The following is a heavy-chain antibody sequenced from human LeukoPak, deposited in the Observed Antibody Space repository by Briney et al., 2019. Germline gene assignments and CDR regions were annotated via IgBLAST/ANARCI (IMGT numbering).Heavy chain of an antibody. Sequence: ASVKVSCKASGYTFTSYGISWVRQAPGQGLEWMGWISAYNGNTNYAQKLQGRVTMTTDKSTSTAYMELRSLRFDDTAVYYCARSVVAGFFDAFDIWGQGTMVSVSS. V-gene: IGHV1-18*01. D-gene: IGHD2-15*01. J-gene: IGHJ3*02. CDR3: ARSVVAGFFDAFDI. CDR1: GYTFTSYG. CDR2: ISAYNGNT.